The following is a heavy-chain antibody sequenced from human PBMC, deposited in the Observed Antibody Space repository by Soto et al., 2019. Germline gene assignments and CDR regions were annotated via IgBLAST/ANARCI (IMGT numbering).Heavy chain of an antibody. CDR2: IIPILGIA. D-gene: IGHD2-15*01. CDR1: GGTFSSYT. Sequence: SVKVSCKASGGTFSSYTISWVRQAPGQGLEWMGRIIPILGIANYAQKFQGRVTVTKDTSASTAYMELSSLRSEDTAVYYCARDLGGWPDYWGQGTLVTVSS. CDR3: ARDLGGWPDY. V-gene: IGHV1-69*04. J-gene: IGHJ4*02.